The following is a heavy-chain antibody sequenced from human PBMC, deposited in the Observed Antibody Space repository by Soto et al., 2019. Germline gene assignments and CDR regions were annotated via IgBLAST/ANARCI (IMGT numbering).Heavy chain of an antibody. Sequence: QVQLQESGPGLVKPSETLSLTCTVSGGSISSYYWSWIRQPPGKGLEWIGYIYYSGSTNYNPSLRSRFTISVHTSKTQFPLKLSSVTAADTAVYYCARDPAMVRGVTGWFDPWGPGTLVTVSS. CDR1: GGSISSYY. V-gene: IGHV4-59*01. CDR2: IYYSGST. D-gene: IGHD3-10*01. J-gene: IGHJ5*02. CDR3: ARDPAMVRGVTGWFDP.